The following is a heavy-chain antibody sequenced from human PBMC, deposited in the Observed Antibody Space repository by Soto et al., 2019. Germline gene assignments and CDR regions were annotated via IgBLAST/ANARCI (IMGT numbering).Heavy chain of an antibody. CDR3: ARDWTMVRGVTYYYYGMDV. CDR1: GGTFSSYA. J-gene: IGHJ6*02. D-gene: IGHD3-10*01. CDR2: IIPIFGTA. Sequence: SVKVSCKASGGTFSSYAISWVRQAPGQELEWMGGIIPIFGTANYAQKFQGRVTITADESTSTAYMELSSLRYEDTAVYYCARDWTMVRGVTYYYYGMDVWGQGTTVTVSS. V-gene: IGHV1-69*13.